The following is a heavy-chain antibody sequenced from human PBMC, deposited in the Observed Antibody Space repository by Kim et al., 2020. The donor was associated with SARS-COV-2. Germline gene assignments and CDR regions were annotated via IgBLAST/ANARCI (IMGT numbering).Heavy chain of an antibody. Sequence: AETLSLTCTVSGDSIISSSYYWGWIRQPPGKGLEWVGNMYYTGTTYYNPSLKSRVTISADTSKTQLSLKLSSVTAADTAVYYCGRQITSSSWGAVIAYY. J-gene: IGHJ6*01. V-gene: IGHV4-39*01. CDR2: MYYTGTT. CDR1: GDSIISSSYY. D-gene: IGHD6-6*01. CDR3: GRQITSSSWGAVIAYY.